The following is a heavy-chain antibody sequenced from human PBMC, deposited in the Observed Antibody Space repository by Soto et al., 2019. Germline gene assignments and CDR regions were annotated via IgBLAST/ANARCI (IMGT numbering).Heavy chain of an antibody. D-gene: IGHD2-15*01. CDR1: GATLTKPG. CDR3: ARDRDMVVEVAAGFGMDV. Sequence: SVKVSSKASGATLTKPGISWVRQAPGQGLEYMGGIIPIFGTAKYAQKFQDRVTITADNPSTTTYMELSSLRSDDTAVYYCARDRDMVVEVAAGFGMDVGGQGTTVTVSS. J-gene: IGHJ6*02. CDR2: IIPIFGTA. V-gene: IGHV1-69*06.